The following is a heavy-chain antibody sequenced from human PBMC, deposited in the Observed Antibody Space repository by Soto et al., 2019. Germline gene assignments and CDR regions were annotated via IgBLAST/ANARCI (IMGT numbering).Heavy chain of an antibody. CDR3: ARSRREVVVAASGRGAFDI. D-gene: IGHD2-15*01. CDR1: GGTFSSYA. J-gene: IGHJ3*02. Sequence: QVQLVQSGAEVKKPGSSVKVSCKASGGTFSSYAISWVRQAPGQGLEWMGGIIPIFGTANYAQKFQGRVTITADESKSTAYMELSSLRSEDTAVYYCARSRREVVVAASGRGAFDIWGQGTMVTVSS. V-gene: IGHV1-69*01. CDR2: IIPIFGTA.